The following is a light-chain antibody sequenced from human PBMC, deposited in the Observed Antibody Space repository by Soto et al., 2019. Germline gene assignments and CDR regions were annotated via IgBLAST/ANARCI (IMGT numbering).Light chain of an antibody. CDR3: QQRYSWPRT. J-gene: IGKJ1*01. CDR2: DTS. V-gene: IGKV3-11*01. Sequence: EIVLTQSPATLSLSPGERATLSCRASQSVISQLSWYQHKPGQAPSLLIYDTSNRAPGIPARFSGSESGTDFTLTISSLEPEDFAVYYCQQRYSWPRTFGQGTKVEIK. CDR1: QSVISQ.